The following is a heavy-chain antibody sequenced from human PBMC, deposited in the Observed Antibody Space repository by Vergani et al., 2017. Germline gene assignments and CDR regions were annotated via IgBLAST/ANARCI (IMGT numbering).Heavy chain of an antibody. Sequence: QLQLQESGPGLVKPSETLSLTCAVSGISIKSRSYYWGWIRQSPGKGLEWIGSIYDNGNTYYNPSLKSRVVISVDTSKNQDSLNLGSVTAADTAVYYCARNRAIELAGRMHYYYAIDVGGHGATVAVSS. D-gene: IGHD5-24*01. J-gene: IGHJ6*02. CDR1: GISIKSRSYY. V-gene: IGHV4-39*01. CDR3: ARNRAIELAGRMHYYYAIDV. CDR2: IYDNGNT.